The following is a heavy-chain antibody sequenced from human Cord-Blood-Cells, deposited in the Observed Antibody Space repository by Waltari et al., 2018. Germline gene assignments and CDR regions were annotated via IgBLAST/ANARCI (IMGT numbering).Heavy chain of an antibody. CDR1: GFTFPSSA. CDR3: ASLNAFDI. CDR2: IVVGSGNT. V-gene: IGHV1-58*01. J-gene: IGHJ3*02. Sequence: QMKLVQSGPEVKQPGTSVKGSCKASGFTFPSSAVQWVRQARGQRVEWIGWIVVGSGNTNYAQKSQERVTITRDMSTSTAYMELSSLSSEDTAVYYCASLNAFDIWGQGKMVTVSS.